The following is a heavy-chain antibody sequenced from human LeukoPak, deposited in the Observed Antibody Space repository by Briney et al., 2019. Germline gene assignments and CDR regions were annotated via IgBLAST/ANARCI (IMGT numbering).Heavy chain of an antibody. Sequence: SVKVSCKASGGTFSSYAISWVRQAPGQGLEWMGGIIPIFGTANYAQKFQGRVTITADKSTSTAYMELSSLRSEDTAVYYCATAEGYYDSSGYYPDYYYYYYMDVWGKGATVTVSS. CDR2: IIPIFGTA. CDR3: ATAEGYYDSSGYYPDYYYYYYMDV. CDR1: GGTFSSYA. V-gene: IGHV1-69*06. D-gene: IGHD3-22*01. J-gene: IGHJ6*03.